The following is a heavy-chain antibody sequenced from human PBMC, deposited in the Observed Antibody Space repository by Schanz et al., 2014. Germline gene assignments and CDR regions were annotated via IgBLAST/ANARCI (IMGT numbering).Heavy chain of an antibody. D-gene: IGHD1-1*01. V-gene: IGHV3-23*01. CDR3: AKKVPAYNPFDS. J-gene: IGHJ4*02. Sequence: EVQLLESGGGLVQPGGSLRLSCAASGFTFSSYAMSWVRQAPGKGLEWVSRIKSDGSSTSYADSVKGRFTISRDNAKNTLYLQMISLRAEDTAVYFCAKKVPAYNPFDSRGQGTLVTVSS. CDR2: IKSDGSST. CDR1: GFTFSSYA.